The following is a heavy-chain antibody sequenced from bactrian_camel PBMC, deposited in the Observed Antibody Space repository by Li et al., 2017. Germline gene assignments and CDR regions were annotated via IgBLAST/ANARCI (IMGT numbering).Heavy chain of an antibody. CDR3: AARPPNGACFLWAIIYNY. Sequence: HVQLVESGGGSVQAGGSLRLSCRASYTISRSCMGWFRQAPGKEREGVATIEHDGSTSYAGSVKGRFTISRDTAKNTLYLQMNSLKPEDTAMYYCAARPPNGACFLWAIIYNYWGQGTQVTVS. CDR1: YTISRSC. CDR2: IEHDGST. J-gene: IGHJ4*01. V-gene: IGHV3S26*01. D-gene: IGHD1*01.